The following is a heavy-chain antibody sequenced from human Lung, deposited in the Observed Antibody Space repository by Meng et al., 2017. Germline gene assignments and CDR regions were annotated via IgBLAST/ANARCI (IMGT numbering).Heavy chain of an antibody. Sequence: VQLEESGPGLGTPLQTPCTTCTVSGGSINSSNFYWSWSRQPPGKGLEWIGHIYNSGSTYYNPSLKSRITISVDTSKNQFSLKLSSVTAADTAVYCCARGQKGYFDLWGRGTLVTVSS. J-gene: IGHJ2*01. CDR2: IYNSGST. CDR1: GGSINSSNFY. V-gene: IGHV4-30-4*08. CDR3: ARGQKGYFDL.